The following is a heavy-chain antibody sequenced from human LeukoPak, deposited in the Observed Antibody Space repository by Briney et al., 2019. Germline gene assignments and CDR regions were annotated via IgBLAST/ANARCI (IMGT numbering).Heavy chain of an antibody. J-gene: IGHJ4*02. CDR3: AKGDGMGTDYYFDY. CDR2: ISYDGSNK. D-gene: IGHD5-24*01. Sequence: PGGSLRLSCAASGFTFSSYGMHWVRQAPGKGLEWVAVISYDGSNKYYADSVKGRFTISRDNSKNTLYLQMNSLRAEDTAVYHCAKGDGMGTDYYFDYWGQGTLVTVSS. V-gene: IGHV3-30*18. CDR1: GFTFSSYG.